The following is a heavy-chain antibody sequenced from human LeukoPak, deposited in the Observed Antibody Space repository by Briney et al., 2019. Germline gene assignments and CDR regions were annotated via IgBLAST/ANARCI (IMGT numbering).Heavy chain of an antibody. V-gene: IGHV3-23*01. CDR3: AKNGDRGAYCTGGTCYPYFYYYMDV. J-gene: IGHJ6*03. CDR1: GITFSSYG. CDR2: ISSTGGTT. D-gene: IGHD2-15*01. Sequence: QSGGSLRLSCAASGITFSSYGMSWVRQAPGKGLEWVSSISSTGGTTYYADSVKGRFTISRDDSKNTLYPQMNSLRAEDTAIYYCAKNGDRGAYCTGGTCYPYFYYYMDVWGKGTTVTVSS.